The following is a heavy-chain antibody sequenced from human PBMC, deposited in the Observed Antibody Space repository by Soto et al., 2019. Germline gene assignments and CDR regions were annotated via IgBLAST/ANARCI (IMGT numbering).Heavy chain of an antibody. Sequence: GGSLRLSCAASGFTFSDYYMNWIRQAPGKGLEWVSYISGSGSNIYYADSVMGRFAISRDNAKNSLFLQMNSLGAEDTAVYYCARGDHSYGDSEIWRWGDYWGPGTLVTVSS. CDR1: GFTFSDYY. J-gene: IGHJ4*02. CDR2: ISGSGSNI. D-gene: IGHD4-17*01. V-gene: IGHV3-11*01. CDR3: ARGDHSYGDSEIWRWGDY.